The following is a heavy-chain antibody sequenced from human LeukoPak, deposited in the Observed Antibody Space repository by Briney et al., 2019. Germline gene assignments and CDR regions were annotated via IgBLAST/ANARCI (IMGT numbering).Heavy chain of an antibody. CDR2: IYYSGST. D-gene: IGHD3-9*01. Sequence: PSETLSLTCTVSGASISSSSYYWGWIRQPPGKGLEWIGSIYYSGSTYYNPSLKSRVTISVDTSKNQFSLKLSSVTAADTAVYYCARDQTGGDAFDIWGQGTMLTVSS. CDR1: GASISSSSYY. V-gene: IGHV4-39*02. CDR3: ARDQTGGDAFDI. J-gene: IGHJ3*02.